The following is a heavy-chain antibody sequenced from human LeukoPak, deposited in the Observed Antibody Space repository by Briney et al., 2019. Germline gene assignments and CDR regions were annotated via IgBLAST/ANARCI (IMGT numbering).Heavy chain of an antibody. D-gene: IGHD5-18*01. J-gene: IGHJ4*02. CDR1: GFTFSSYA. CDR3: ARGQYSYAYFDY. V-gene: IGHV3-30*04. Sequence: PGGSLRLSCAASGFTFSSYAMHWVRQAPGKGLEWVAVISYDGSNKYYADSVKGRFTISRDNSKNTLYLQMNSLRAEDTAVYYCARGQYSYAYFDYWGQGTLVTVSS. CDR2: ISYDGSNK.